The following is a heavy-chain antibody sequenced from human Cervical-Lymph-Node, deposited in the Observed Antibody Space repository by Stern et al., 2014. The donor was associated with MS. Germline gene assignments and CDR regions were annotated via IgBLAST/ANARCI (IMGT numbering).Heavy chain of an antibody. V-gene: IGHV1-58*01. J-gene: IGHJ3*02. Sequence: QLVQSGPEVKKPGTSVKVSCKASGFTFTSSAVQWVRQARGQRLEWIGWIVVGSGNTNYAQKFQERVTITRDMSTSTAYMELSSLRSEDTAVYYCAADGYYYDSSGYSIAFDIWGQGTMVTVSS. CDR2: IVVGSGNT. CDR1: GFTFTSSA. D-gene: IGHD3-22*01. CDR3: AADGYYYDSSGYSIAFDI.